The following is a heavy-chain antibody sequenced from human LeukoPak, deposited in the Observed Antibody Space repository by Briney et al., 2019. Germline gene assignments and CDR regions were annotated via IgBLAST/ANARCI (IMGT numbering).Heavy chain of an antibody. Sequence: GGSLRLSCAASGFTFSSYWMSWVRQAPGRGLEWVANMKQDGSEKYYVDSVKGRFTISRDNTKNSLYLQMNSLRAEDTAVYYCAREERGYYDSSGYPYDAFDIWGQGTMVTVSS. V-gene: IGHV3-7*03. J-gene: IGHJ3*02. CDR2: MKQDGSEK. CDR1: GFTFSSYW. D-gene: IGHD3-22*01. CDR3: AREERGYYDSSGYPYDAFDI.